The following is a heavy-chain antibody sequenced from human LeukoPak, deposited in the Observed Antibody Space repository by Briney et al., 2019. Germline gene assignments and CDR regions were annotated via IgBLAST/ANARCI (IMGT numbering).Heavy chain of an antibody. CDR2: IYYSGST. J-gene: IGHJ4*02. V-gene: IGHV4-31*03. CDR1: GGSISSGGYY. Sequence: TSETLSLTCTVSGGSISSGGYYWSWIRQHPGKGLEWIGYIYYSGSTYYNPSLKSRVTISVDTSKNQFSLKLSSVTAADTAVYYCARECTIFGVDYSDYWGQGTLVTVSS. D-gene: IGHD3-3*01. CDR3: ARECTIFGVDYSDY.